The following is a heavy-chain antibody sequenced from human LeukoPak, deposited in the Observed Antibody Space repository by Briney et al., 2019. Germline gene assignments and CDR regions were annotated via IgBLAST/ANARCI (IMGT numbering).Heavy chain of an antibody. CDR1: GFTFSSYE. J-gene: IGHJ4*02. CDR2: ISSSGSTI. V-gene: IGHV3-48*03. CDR3: AKPSGNCVDY. Sequence: GGSLRLSCAASGFTFSSYEMNWVRQAPGKGLEWASYISSSGSTIYYADSVKGRFAISRDNSKNTLFLQMNSLRPEDTGVYFCAKPSGNCVDYWGQGTLVTVSS. D-gene: IGHD1-26*01.